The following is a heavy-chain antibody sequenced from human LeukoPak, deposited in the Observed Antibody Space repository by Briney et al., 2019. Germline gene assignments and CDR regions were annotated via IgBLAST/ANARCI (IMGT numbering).Heavy chain of an antibody. J-gene: IGHJ6*02. V-gene: IGHV4-59*01. CDR1: GGTFRTYY. CDR3: VRAGGYGEYGMDV. D-gene: IGHD6-25*01. Sequence: SETLSLTCIISGGTFRTYYWTWIRQPPGKGLEWIGYVYNSGSTNYSNYNPSLKSRATISVHTSKNQFSLKLSSVTAADTAVYYCVRAGGYGEYGMDVWGQGTTVTVSS. CDR2: VYNSGSTNYS.